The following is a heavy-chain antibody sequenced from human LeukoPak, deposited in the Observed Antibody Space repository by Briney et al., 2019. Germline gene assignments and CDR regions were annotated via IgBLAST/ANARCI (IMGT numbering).Heavy chain of an antibody. V-gene: IGHV2-5*01. D-gene: IGHD3-10*01. CDR3: AHSHPAIITAVNRYFDY. CDR1: GMSLSATGVA. CDR2: IYWNGDK. Sequence: GSGPTLVKPTETLTLTCSFSGMSLSATGVAVGWIRQPPGKAPEWLALIYWNGDKRYSPSLKSRLTISKDTPKDQVVLAMSNMDPVDTGTYYCAHSHPAIITAVNRYFDYWGQGTLVTVSS. J-gene: IGHJ4*02.